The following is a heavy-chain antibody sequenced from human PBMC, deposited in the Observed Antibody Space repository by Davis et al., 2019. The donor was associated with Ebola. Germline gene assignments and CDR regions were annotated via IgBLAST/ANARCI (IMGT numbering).Heavy chain of an antibody. CDR2: ISYDGGKT. CDR1: GFTFSSYG. J-gene: IGHJ4*02. V-gene: IGHV3-30*18. D-gene: IGHD2-15*01. CDR3: AKDPHSPYCSGGSCRFV. Sequence: GESLKISCAASGFTFSSYGMHWVRQAPGKGLEWVAVISYDGGKTYYADSVKGRFTISRDKSKDTLFLQMNSLRAEDTAVYYCAKDPHSPYCSGGSCRFVWGQGTLVTVSS.